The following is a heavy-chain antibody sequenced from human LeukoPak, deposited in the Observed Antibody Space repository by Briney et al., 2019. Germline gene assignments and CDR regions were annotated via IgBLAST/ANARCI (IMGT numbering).Heavy chain of an antibody. V-gene: IGHV1-8*02. CDR1: GYTFTGYY. CDR2: MDPNSGNT. D-gene: IGHD6-19*01. J-gene: IGHJ4*02. Sequence: ASVKVSCKASGYTFTGYYMHWVRQAPGQGLEWMGWMDPNSGNTGYAQKFQGRVTMTRNTSISTAYMELSSLRSEDTAVYYCARDSGLDYWGQGTLVTVSS. CDR3: ARDSGLDY.